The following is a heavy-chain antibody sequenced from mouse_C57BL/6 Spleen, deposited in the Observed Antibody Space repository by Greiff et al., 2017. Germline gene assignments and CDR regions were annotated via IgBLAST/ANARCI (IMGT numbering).Heavy chain of an antibody. D-gene: IGHD4-1*01. CDR1: GYAFSSYW. CDR2: IYPGDGDT. Sequence: QVQLQQSGAELVKPGSSVKISCKASGYAFSSYWMNWVKQRPGKGLEWIGQIYPGDGDTNYNGKFKGKATLTADKSSSTAYMQLSSLTSDDAAVYVCAKAGTGGARDFRGTGTSGTVSS. CDR3: AKAGTGGARDF. J-gene: IGHJ4*01. V-gene: IGHV1-80*01.